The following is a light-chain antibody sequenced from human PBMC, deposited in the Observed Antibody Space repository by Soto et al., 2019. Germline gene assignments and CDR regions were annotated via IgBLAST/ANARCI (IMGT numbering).Light chain of an antibody. J-gene: IGLJ1*01. CDR3: CSYAGSRYV. V-gene: IGLV2-11*01. CDR1: SSDVGGYNY. CDR2: DVR. Sequence: QSALTQPRSVSGSPGQSVTISCTGTSSDVGGYNYVSWYQQHPGKTPKLMVYDVRKRPSGVPDRFSGSKSGNTASLTISGLQAEDEADYYCCSYAGSRYVFGTGTKLTVL.